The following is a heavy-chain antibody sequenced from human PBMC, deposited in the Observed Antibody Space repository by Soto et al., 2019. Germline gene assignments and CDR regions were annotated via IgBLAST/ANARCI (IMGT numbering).Heavy chain of an antibody. D-gene: IGHD1-1*01. CDR2: VSPDSGNA. Sequence: QVQVVQSKAEVKKPGASVKVSCKTSGYTFTDYDINWVRQAPGQGLEWMGWVSPDSGNAGYAQQFQGRVSMTTDTSTSTVYMELTSLRSEDTAVYFSAVTTGYWGKRTMVTVSS. V-gene: IGHV1-8*01. J-gene: IGHJ4*02. CDR1: GYTFTDYD. CDR3: AVTTGY.